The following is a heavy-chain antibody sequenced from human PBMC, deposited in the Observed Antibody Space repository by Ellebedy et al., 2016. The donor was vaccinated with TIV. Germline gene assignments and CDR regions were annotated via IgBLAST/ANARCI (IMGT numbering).Heavy chain of an antibody. V-gene: IGHV3-7*01. Sequence: GESLKISCAASGFTFSTYWMSWVRQAPGKGLEWVANIKQDGSEKYYVDSVKGRFTISRDNAKNSVYLQMNSLRAEDTAVYYCARDRTAASWGQGTLVTVSS. CDR1: GFTFSTYW. J-gene: IGHJ5*02. CDR2: IKQDGSEK. CDR3: ARDRTAAS. D-gene: IGHD2-15*01.